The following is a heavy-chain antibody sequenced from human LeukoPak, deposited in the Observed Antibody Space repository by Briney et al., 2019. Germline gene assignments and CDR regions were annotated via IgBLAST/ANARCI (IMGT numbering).Heavy chain of an antibody. CDR3: ARRSYDGSGYYYVDY. CDR2: ISSGGST. CDR1: GGSISSSGYY. V-gene: IGHV4-39*01. Sequence: PSETLSLTCTVSGGSISSSGYYWGWIRQPPGKGLEWIGSISSGGSTHYIPSLKSRVTISVDTSKNLFSLKLSSMTAADTAVYYCARRSYDGSGYYYVDYWGQGTLVTVSS. D-gene: IGHD3-22*01. J-gene: IGHJ4*02.